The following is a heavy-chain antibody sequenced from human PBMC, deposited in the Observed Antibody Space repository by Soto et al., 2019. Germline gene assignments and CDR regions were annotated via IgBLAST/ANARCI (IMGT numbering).Heavy chain of an antibody. Sequence: EFLSIFFRGAGYSFTSYWISWVRQMPGKGLEWMGRIDPSDSYTNYSPSFQGHVTISADKSISTAYLQWSSLKASDTAMYYCATHHYDFWSGSYGMDVWGQGTTVTVSS. CDR2: IDPSDSYT. CDR3: ATHHYDFWSGSYGMDV. CDR1: GYSFTSYW. J-gene: IGHJ6*02. D-gene: IGHD3-3*01. V-gene: IGHV5-10-1*01.